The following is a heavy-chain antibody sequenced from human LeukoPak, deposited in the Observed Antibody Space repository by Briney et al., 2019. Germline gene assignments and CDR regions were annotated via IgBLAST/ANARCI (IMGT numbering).Heavy chain of an antibody. V-gene: IGHV1-8*01. CDR1: GYTFTSYD. CDR3: ARGPHGRAAAGTYWFDP. CDR2: MNPNSGNT. J-gene: IGHJ5*02. D-gene: IGHD6-13*01. Sequence: ASVKVSCKASGYTFTSYDISWVRQATGQGLEWMGWMNPNSGNTGYAQKFQGRVTMTRNTSISTAYMELSSLRSEDTAVYYCARGPHGRAAAGTYWFDPWGQGTLVTVSS.